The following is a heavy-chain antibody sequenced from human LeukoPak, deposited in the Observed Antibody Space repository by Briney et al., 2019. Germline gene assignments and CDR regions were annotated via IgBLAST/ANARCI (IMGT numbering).Heavy chain of an antibody. CDR1: GYTFTGYY. CDR3: AREIPYPDCGSSGCYGPWDY. V-gene: IGHV1-18*04. D-gene: IGHD2-2*01. J-gene: IGHJ4*02. Sequence: ASVKVSCKAYGYTFTGYYMHWVRQAPGQGLEWMGWISASNGNTNYAQNLQGRVTMTTDTSTGTAYMELRSLRSDDTAVYYCAREIPYPDCGSSGCYGPWDYWGQGTLVTVSS. CDR2: ISASNGNT.